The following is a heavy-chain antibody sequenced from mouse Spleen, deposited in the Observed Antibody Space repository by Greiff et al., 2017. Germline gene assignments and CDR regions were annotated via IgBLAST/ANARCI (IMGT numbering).Heavy chain of an antibody. CDR1: GFTFSSYA. Sequence: EVKLVESGGGLVKPGGSLKLSCAASGFTFSSYAMSWVRQTPEKRLEWVATISSGGSYTYYPDSVKGRFTISRDNAKNTLYLQMSSLRSEDTAMYYCARRGPALYYFDYWGQGTTLTVSS. CDR3: ARRGPALYYFDY. J-gene: IGHJ2*01. CDR2: ISSGGSYT. V-gene: IGHV5-9-1*01.